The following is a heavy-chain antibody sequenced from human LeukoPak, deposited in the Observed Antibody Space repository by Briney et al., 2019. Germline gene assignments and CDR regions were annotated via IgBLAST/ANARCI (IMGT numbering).Heavy chain of an antibody. V-gene: IGHV4-39*01. D-gene: IGHD1-1*01. Sequence: SETLSLTCTVSGASISSSSDYWSWIRQPPGKGLEWIGSIYYSGSTYYNPFLRSRVTLSVDTSKNQFSLRLTSVTATDTAVYYCARHGAAPGTYYFDYWGQGTLVTVSS. CDR1: GASISSSSDY. CDR2: IYYSGST. CDR3: ARHGAAPGTYYFDY. J-gene: IGHJ4*02.